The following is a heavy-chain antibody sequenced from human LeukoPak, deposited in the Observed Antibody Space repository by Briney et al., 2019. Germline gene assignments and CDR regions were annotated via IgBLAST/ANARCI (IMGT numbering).Heavy chain of an antibody. V-gene: IGHV3-48*04. Sequence: PGRSLRLSCVASGFTFSRYSMNWVRQAPGKGLEWVSYISSGSNTIYYTDSVKGRFTISRDNAKNSLYLQMNSLRAEDTAVHYCAREGRGLLFHLDYWGQGILVTVSS. CDR1: GFTFSRYS. CDR3: AREGRGLLFHLDY. J-gene: IGHJ4*02. CDR2: ISSGSNTI. D-gene: IGHD2-21*01.